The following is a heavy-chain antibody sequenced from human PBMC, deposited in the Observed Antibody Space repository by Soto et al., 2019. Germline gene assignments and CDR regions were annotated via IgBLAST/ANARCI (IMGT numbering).Heavy chain of an antibody. J-gene: IGHJ5*02. CDR3: ARDVCAGYCSATSSNWFDP. CDR2: IYYSGSA. CDR1: GGSINSGAYY. D-gene: IGHD2-2*01. Sequence: PSETLSLTCIVSGGSINSGAYYWAWIRQHPEKGLEWIGYIYYSGSASYNPSLNSRATISLDTSKNQFSLKLSSVTAADTAVYYCARDVCAGYCSATSSNWFDPWGQGTLVTVSS. V-gene: IGHV4-31*03.